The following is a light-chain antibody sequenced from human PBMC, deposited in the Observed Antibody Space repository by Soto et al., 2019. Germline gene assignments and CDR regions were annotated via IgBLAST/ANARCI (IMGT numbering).Light chain of an antibody. Sequence: QSVLTQPPSASASLGASVKLTCTLSSGHNSYAIAWHQQQPEKGPRYLMKLNSDGSHSKGDGIPDRFSGSSSGAERYLTISSLQSEDEADYYCQTWSTDIRVFGGGTMVTVL. V-gene: IGLV4-69*01. CDR3: QTWSTDIRV. CDR2: LNSDGSH. CDR1: SGHNSYA. J-gene: IGLJ3*02.